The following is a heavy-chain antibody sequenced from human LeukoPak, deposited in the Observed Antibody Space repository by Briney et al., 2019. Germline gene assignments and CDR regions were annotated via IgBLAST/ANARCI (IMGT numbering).Heavy chain of an antibody. V-gene: IGHV3-30*02. CDR3: ARWAFGESQNDAFDI. Sequence: PGGSLRLSCAASGFTFSSYGMHWVRQAPGKGLEWVAFIRYDGSNKYYADSVKGRFTISRDNSKNPLYLQMNSLRAEDTAVYYCARWAFGESQNDAFDIWGQGTMVTVSS. CDR1: GFTFSSYG. J-gene: IGHJ3*02. CDR2: IRYDGSNK. D-gene: IGHD3-10*01.